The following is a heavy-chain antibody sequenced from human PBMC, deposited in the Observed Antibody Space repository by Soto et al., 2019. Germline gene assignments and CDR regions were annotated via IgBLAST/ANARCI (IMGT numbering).Heavy chain of an antibody. J-gene: IGHJ4*02. CDR3: ARVRYDFRVGYQHLGD. CDR1: GYTFTSYG. D-gene: IGHD3-3*01. Sequence: ASVTVSCKASGYTFTSYGISWVRQAPGQGLEWMGWISAYNGNTNYAQKLQGRVTMTTDTSTSTAYMELRSLRSDDTAVYYCARVRYDFRVGYQHLGDSGQGTLETVSS. CDR2: ISAYNGNT. V-gene: IGHV1-18*01.